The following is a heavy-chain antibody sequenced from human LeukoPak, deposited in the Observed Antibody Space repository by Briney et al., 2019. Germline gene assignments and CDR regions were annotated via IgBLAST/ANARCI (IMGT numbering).Heavy chain of an antibody. CDR2: VYYSGST. CDR3: ARDPYNWNYLYYYYYYMDV. J-gene: IGHJ6*03. Sequence: SETLSLTCTVSGGSIRSYFWSWIRQTPGKGLEWIGYVYYSGSTNYNPSLTSRVTISVDTSKNQFSLKLSSVTAADTAVYYCARDPYNWNYLYYYYYYMDVWGKGTTVTVSS. CDR1: GGSIRSYF. V-gene: IGHV4-59*12. D-gene: IGHD1-7*01.